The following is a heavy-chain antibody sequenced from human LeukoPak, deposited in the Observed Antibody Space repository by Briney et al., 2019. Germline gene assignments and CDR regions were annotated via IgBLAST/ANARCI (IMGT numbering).Heavy chain of an antibody. V-gene: IGHV4-39*01. CDR2: IYYSGST. CDR3: ARRGSSFFDY. CDR1: GDSISSSTYY. D-gene: IGHD6-13*01. Sequence: SETLSLICTVSGDSISSSTYYWGWIRQPPGKGLEWIGSIYYSGSTYYNPSLKSRVTISMDTSKNQFSLKLSSVTAADTAVYYCARRGSSFFDYWGQGILVTVSS. J-gene: IGHJ4*02.